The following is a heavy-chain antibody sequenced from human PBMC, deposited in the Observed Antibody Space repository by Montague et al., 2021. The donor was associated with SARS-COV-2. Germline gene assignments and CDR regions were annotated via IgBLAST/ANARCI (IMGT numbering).Heavy chain of an antibody. CDR3: VSGRDGSYSHFHF. V-gene: IGHV4-59*01. CDR1: GVSINEYF. Sequence: SETLSLTCTVSGVSINEYFWTWIRQTPGKGLEWIGYIFFNRGPIHNPSLKNRVTISLDTSKSQVSLRLTSVTAADTAVYFCVSGRDGSYSHFHFWGQGALVTVSS. D-gene: IGHD4-11*01. CDR2: IFFNRGP. J-gene: IGHJ1*01.